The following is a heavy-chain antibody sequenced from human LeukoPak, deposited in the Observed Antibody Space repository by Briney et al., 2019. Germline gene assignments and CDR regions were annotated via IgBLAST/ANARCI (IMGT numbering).Heavy chain of an antibody. J-gene: IGHJ4*02. D-gene: IGHD3-10*01. Sequence: PGESLKISCKGSGYSFADSWIGWVRQMPGKGLEWMGIIYPGDSGTRYSPSFQGQVSISVDKSISTAYLQWSTLKASDTAMYYCARQYGRPFDYWGQGTLVTVSS. CDR2: IYPGDSGT. CDR3: ARQYGRPFDY. CDR1: GYSFADSW. V-gene: IGHV5-51*01.